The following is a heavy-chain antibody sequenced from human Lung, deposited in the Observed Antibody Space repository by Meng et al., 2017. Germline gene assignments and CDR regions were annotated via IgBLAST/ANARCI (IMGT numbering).Heavy chain of an antibody. J-gene: IGHJ5*02. CDR1: VYTFTSYG. Sequence: QVQLVQSGAEVKKPGSSVKVSCKASVYTFTSYGISWVRQAPGQGLEWMGWISGYNGNTNYAQKFQGRVTMTTDTSTRTAYMELRSLGSDDTAVYYWARDRYCSTTSCTGWFDPWGQGTLVTVSS. D-gene: IGHD2-2*01. CDR3: ARDRYCSTTSCTGWFDP. CDR2: ISGYNGNT. V-gene: IGHV1-18*01.